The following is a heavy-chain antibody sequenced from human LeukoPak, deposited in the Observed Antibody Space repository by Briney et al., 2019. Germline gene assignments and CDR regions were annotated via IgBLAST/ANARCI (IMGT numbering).Heavy chain of an antibody. V-gene: IGHV3-30*18. CDR3: AKRTYYYGAGTYANGIDV. CDR1: GFTFSKYG. D-gene: IGHD3-10*01. J-gene: IGHJ6*02. CDR2: IYHDGSNK. Sequence: GGSLRLSCAASGFTFSKYGMHWFRQAPAKGLDWVAGIYHDGSNKYYSDSVKGRFTISRDNSNNTLYLQMNSLRAEDTAVYYCAKRTYYYGAGTYANGIDVWGQGTTVTVSS.